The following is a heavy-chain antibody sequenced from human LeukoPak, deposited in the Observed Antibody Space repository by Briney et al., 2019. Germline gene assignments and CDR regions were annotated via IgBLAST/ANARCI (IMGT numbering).Heavy chain of an antibody. CDR2: ISSSGSTI. CDR1: GFTFSDYY. D-gene: IGHD3-10*01. Sequence: GGSLRLSCAASGFTFSDYYMSWIRQAPGKGLEGVSYISSSGSTIYYADSVKGRFTISRDNAKNSLYLQMNSLRAEDTAVYYCARAAITMVRGVRYFDYWGKGTLVTVSS. J-gene: IGHJ4*02. CDR3: ARAAITMVRGVRYFDY. V-gene: IGHV3-11*01.